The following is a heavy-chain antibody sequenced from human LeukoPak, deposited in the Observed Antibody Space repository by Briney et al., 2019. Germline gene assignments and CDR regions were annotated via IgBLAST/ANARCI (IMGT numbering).Heavy chain of an antibody. V-gene: IGHV3-30*02. CDR1: GFVLSDYG. Sequence: PGGSLRLSCAASGFVLSDYGMHWVRQAPGKGLEWVAFVRNDGSNEYYVGSVKGRFTISRDKSKNTLYLQMNSLRAEDTAAYSCAKESDSGYHSEGPKNWGLGTLVTVSS. CDR3: AKESDSGYHSEGPKN. CDR2: VRNDGSNE. J-gene: IGHJ4*02. D-gene: IGHD5-12*01.